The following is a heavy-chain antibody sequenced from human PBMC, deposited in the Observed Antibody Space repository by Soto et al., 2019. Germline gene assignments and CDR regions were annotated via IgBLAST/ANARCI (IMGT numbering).Heavy chain of an antibody. J-gene: IGHJ4*02. CDR3: AKGGHLSFFDY. CDR2: VSGIGDET. Sequence: EVQLSESGGGLVQPGGSLRLSCEASGLKFSHYAMTWARQAPGRGPEWVSTVSGIGDETFYADSVRGRFTISRDNSKDTAYLVMNSLRVEDTAVYYCAKGGHLSFFDYWGQGTLVTVSS. CDR1: GLKFSHYA. V-gene: IGHV3-23*01.